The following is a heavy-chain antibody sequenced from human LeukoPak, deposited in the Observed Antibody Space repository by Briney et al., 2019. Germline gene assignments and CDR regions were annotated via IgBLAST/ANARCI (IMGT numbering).Heavy chain of an antibody. V-gene: IGHV4-34*01. CDR3: ARLHGCSWYYDWFDP. CDR1: GGSFSGYY. Sequence: PSETLSLTCAVYGGSFSGYYWSWIRQPPGKGLEWIGEINQTGSTNYNPSINRRASITVNTSNTHSFLKLSSVTAADTAVYYCARLHGCSWYYDWFDPWGQGTLVTVSS. J-gene: IGHJ5*02. CDR2: INQTGST. D-gene: IGHD6-13*01.